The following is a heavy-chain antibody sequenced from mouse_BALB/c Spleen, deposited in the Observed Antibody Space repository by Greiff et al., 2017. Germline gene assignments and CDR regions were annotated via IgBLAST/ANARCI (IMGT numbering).Heavy chain of an antibody. CDR2: IYPGSGNT. CDR1: GYTFTSYY. J-gene: IGHJ4*01. Sequence: QVQLQQSGAELVKPGASVKLSCKASGYTFTSYYMYWVKQRTGQGLEWIGEIYPGSGNTYYNEKFKGKATLTADKSSSTAYMQLSSLTSEDSAVYFCARSGYRYDDGNAMDYWGQGTSVTVSS. V-gene: IGHV1-77*01. CDR3: ARSGYRYDDGNAMDY. D-gene: IGHD2-14*01.